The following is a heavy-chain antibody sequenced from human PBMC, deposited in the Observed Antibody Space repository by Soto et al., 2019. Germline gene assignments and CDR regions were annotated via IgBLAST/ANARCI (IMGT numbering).Heavy chain of an antibody. J-gene: IGHJ6*02. D-gene: IGHD6-19*01. CDR3: ARGRQWLVPPSYYYYGMDV. V-gene: IGHV4-59*01. CDR1: GGSISSYY. Sequence: TLSLTCTVSGGSISSYYWTWIRQPPGKGLEWIGYIYYSGSTNYNPSLKSRVTISVDTSKNQFSLKLSSVTAADTAVYYCARGRQWLVPPSYYYYGMDVWGQGTTVTVSS. CDR2: IYYSGST.